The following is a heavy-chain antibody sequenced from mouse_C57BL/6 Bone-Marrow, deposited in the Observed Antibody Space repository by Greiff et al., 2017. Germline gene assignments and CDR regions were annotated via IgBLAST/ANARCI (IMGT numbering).Heavy chain of an antibody. Sequence: VKLMESEGGLVQPGSSMKLSCTASGFTFSDYYMAWVRQVPEKGLEWVANINYDGSSTYYLDSLKSRFIISRDNAKNILYLQMSSLKYEDTATYYCARERSTTVDYYAMDYWGQGTSVTVSS. D-gene: IGHD1-1*01. CDR3: ARERSTTVDYYAMDY. V-gene: IGHV5-16*01. CDR1: GFTFSDYY. J-gene: IGHJ4*01. CDR2: INYDGSST.